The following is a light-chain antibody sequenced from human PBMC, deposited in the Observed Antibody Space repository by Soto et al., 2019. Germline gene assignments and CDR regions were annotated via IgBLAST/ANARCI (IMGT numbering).Light chain of an antibody. CDR2: DVT. CDR1: SSDVGGYNY. J-gene: IGLJ1*01. V-gene: IGLV2-14*01. Sequence: QSVLTQPASVSGSPGQSIAIPCTGTSSDVGGYNYVSWYQQHPGKAPKLIIFDVTNRPSGVSDRFSGSKSGSTASLTISGLQADDEADYYCTSFAGSGTEGFGTGTKVTVL. CDR3: TSFAGSGTEG.